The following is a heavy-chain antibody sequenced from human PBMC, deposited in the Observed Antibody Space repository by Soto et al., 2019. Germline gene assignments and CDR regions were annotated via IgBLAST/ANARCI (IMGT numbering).Heavy chain of an antibody. CDR2: IYYSGST. Sequence: QVQLQESGPGLVKPSETLSLTCTVSGGSISSYYWSWIRQPPGKGLGWIGYIYYSGSTKYNPSLKSRVTISVDTSKNRCSLRLSSVTAADTAVYYCARVWGGAFDFWGQGTMVTVSS. CDR1: GGSISSYY. CDR3: ARVWGGAFDF. J-gene: IGHJ3*01. V-gene: IGHV4-59*01. D-gene: IGHD3-10*01.